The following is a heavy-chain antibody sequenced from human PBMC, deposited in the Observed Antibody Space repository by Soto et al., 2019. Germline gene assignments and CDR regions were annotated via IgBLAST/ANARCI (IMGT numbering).Heavy chain of an antibody. V-gene: IGHV1-58*01. CDR2: IVVGSGNT. CDR1: GFTFTSSS. CDR3: AARTHYYYGMDV. Sequence: GASVNVSCKSSGFTFTSSSVQWGRQARGQRLEWIGWIVVGSGNTNYAQKFQERVTITRDMSTSTAYMELSSLRSEDTAVYYCAARTHYYYGMDVWGQGTTVTVSS. J-gene: IGHJ6*02.